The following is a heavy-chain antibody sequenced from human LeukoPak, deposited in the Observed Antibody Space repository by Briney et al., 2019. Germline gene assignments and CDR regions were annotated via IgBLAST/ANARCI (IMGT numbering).Heavy chain of an antibody. Sequence: ASVKVSCKTSGYTFSDYYIHWIRQAPGQGLEWMGWINPNSGGTNYAQKFQGRVTMTRDTSIITAYMELSRLRSDDTAVYYCARGLRVSPAFDYWGQGTLVTVSS. CDR2: INPNSGGT. CDR3: ARGLRVSPAFDY. J-gene: IGHJ4*02. D-gene: IGHD2-2*01. CDR1: GYTFSDYY. V-gene: IGHV1-2*02.